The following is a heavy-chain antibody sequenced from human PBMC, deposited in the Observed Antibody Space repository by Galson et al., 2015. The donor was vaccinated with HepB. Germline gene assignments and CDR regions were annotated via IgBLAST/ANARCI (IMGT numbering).Heavy chain of an antibody. D-gene: IGHD3-10*01. CDR3: AKDRASAGPLYYGSGIVPQFDP. Sequence: SLRLSCAASGFTFSSYGMHWVRQAPGKGLEWVAVISYDGSNKYYADSVKGRFTISRDNSKNTLYLQMNSLRAEDTAVYYCAKDRASAGPLYYGSGIVPQFDPWGQGTLVTVSS. CDR1: GFTFSSYG. CDR2: ISYDGSNK. J-gene: IGHJ5*02. V-gene: IGHV3-30*18.